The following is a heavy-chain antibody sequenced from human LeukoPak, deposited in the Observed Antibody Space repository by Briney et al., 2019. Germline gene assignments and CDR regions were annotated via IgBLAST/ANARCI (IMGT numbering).Heavy chain of an antibody. CDR1: GFTFSSYE. CDR2: ISGSGFST. V-gene: IGHV3-23*01. Sequence: TGGSLRLSCAASGFTFSSYEMNWVRQAPGKGLEWVSAISGSGFSTYYADSVKGRFTISRDNSKNTLYLQMSSLRAEDTAVYYCAKDLLTVAEFDYWGQGTLVTVSS. D-gene: IGHD6-19*01. J-gene: IGHJ4*02. CDR3: AKDLLTVAEFDY.